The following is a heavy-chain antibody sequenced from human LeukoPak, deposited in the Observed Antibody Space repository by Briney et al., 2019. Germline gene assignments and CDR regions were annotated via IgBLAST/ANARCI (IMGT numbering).Heavy chain of an antibody. Sequence: GGSLRLSCAASGFTLSNHWMTWVRQVPGRGPEWVANVNRDGSETYYLDSVKGRFTISRDNAKSSLYLQMNSLGVEDTAVFYCAKGMSGEPSFYGMDVWGQGTTVTVSS. CDR2: VNRDGSET. CDR1: GFTLSNHW. V-gene: IGHV3-7*03. CDR3: AKGMSGEPSFYGMDV. J-gene: IGHJ6*02. D-gene: IGHD1-14*01.